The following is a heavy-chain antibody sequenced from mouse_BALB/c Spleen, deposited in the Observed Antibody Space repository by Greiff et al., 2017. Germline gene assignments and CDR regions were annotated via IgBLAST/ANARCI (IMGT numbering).Heavy chain of an antibody. CDR1: GYTFTSYW. Sequence: VQLQQPGAELVKPGASVKLSCKASGYTFTSYWMHWVKQRPGQGLEWIGEIDPSDSYTNYNQKFKGKATLTVDKSSSTAYMQLSSLTSEDSAVYYCLYYYGSSSAWCAYWGQGTLVTVSA. V-gene: IGHV1-69*02. CDR2: IDPSDSYT. J-gene: IGHJ3*01. D-gene: IGHD1-1*01. CDR3: LYYYGSSSAWCAY.